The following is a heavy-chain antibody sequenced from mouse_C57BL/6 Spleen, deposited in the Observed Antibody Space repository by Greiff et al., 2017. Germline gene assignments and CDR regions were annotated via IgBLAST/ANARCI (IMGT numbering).Heavy chain of an antibody. CDR1: GYAFSSSW. CDR2: IYPGDGDT. J-gene: IGHJ4*01. V-gene: IGHV1-82*01. Sequence: QVQLQQSGPELVKPGASVKISCKASGYAFSSSWMNWVKQRPGTGLEWIGRIYPGDGDTNYNGKCKGKATLTADKSSSTAYMQLSSLTSEDSAVYVCARGRDYDAMDYWGQGTSVTVSS. CDR3: ARGRDYDAMDY.